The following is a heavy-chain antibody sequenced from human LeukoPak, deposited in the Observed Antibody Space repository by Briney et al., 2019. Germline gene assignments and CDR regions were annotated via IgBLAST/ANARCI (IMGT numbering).Heavy chain of an antibody. CDR3: ASEGSSGWYYYYYGMDV. J-gene: IGHJ6*02. D-gene: IGHD6-19*01. CDR2: FDPEDGET. Sequence: ASVNVSCKVSGYTLTELSMHWVRQAPGKGLEWMGGFDPEDGETIYAQKFQGRVTMTEDTSTDTAYMELSSLRSEDTAVYYCASEGSSGWYYYYYGMDVWGQGTTVTVSS. V-gene: IGHV1-24*01. CDR1: GYTLTELS.